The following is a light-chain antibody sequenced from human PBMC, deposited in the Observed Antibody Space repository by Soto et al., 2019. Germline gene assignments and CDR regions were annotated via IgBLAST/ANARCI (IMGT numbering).Light chain of an antibody. Sequence: QSVLTQPASVSGSPGQSITISCTGTSSDIVSWYQQHPGKAPKLIIYEGSKRPSGVSNRFSDSKSGNTASLTISGLQAEDEADYYCCSYAGSSTLVFGGGTKVTVL. CDR2: EGS. CDR3: CSYAGSSTLV. V-gene: IGLV2-23*01. CDR1: SSDI. J-gene: IGLJ2*01.